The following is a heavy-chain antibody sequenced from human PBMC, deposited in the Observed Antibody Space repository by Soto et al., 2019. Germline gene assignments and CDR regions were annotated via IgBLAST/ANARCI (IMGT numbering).Heavy chain of an antibody. V-gene: IGHV1-2*02. CDR2: SNPNSGGT. D-gene: IGHD5-18*01. J-gene: IGHJ6*04. CDR1: GYTFTGYY. Sequence: ASVKVSCKASGYTFTGYYMHWVRQAPGQGLEWMGWSNPNSGGTNYAQKFQGRVTMTRDTSISTAYMELSRLRSDDTAMYYCATRDTAMAYYYYYGMDVWGEGTKVTVSS. CDR3: ATRDTAMAYYYYYGMDV.